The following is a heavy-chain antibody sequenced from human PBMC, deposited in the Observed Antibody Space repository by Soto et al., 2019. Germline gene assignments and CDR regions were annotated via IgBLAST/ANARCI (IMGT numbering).Heavy chain of an antibody. Sequence: GGSLRLSCAASGFTFSSYSMNWVRQAPGKGLEWVSYISSSSSTIYYADSVKGRFTISRDNAKNSLYLQMNSLRDEDTAVYYCARGLGGCSGGSCPATYYYGMDVWGQGTTVTVSS. V-gene: IGHV3-48*02. J-gene: IGHJ6*02. CDR3: ARGLGGCSGGSCPATYYYGMDV. CDR2: ISSSSSTI. CDR1: GFTFSSYS. D-gene: IGHD2-15*01.